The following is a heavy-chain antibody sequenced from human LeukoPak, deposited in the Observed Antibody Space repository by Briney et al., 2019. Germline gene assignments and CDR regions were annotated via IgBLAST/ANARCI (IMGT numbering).Heavy chain of an antibody. J-gene: IGHJ4*02. Sequence: GGSLRLSCAASGFTFSSYSMNWVRQAPGKGLEWVSSISSSSLYIYYADSVKGRFTISRDNAKNSLYLQMNSLRAEDTAVYYCARDWSGGADYWGQGTLVTVSS. CDR1: GFTFSSYS. D-gene: IGHD3-3*01. V-gene: IGHV3-21*01. CDR3: ARDWSGGADY. CDR2: ISSSSLYI.